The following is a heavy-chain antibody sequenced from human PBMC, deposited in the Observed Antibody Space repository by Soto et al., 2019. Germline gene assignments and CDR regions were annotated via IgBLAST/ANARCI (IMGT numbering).Heavy chain of an antibody. CDR2: IKQDGSEK. J-gene: IGHJ6*02. CDR3: ARDGHYDYYYGMDG. CDR1: GFTSSSYW. D-gene: IGHD5-12*01. Sequence: PGGSLRLSCSASGFTSSSYWMSWVRQAPGKGLEWVANIKQDGSEKYYVDSVKGRFTISRDNAKNSLYLQMNSLRAEDTAVYYCARDGHYDYYYGMDGWGQGSTVTVSS. V-gene: IGHV3-7*03.